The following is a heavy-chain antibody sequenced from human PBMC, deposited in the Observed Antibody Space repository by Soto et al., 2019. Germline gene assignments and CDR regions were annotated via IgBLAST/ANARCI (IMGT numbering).Heavy chain of an antibody. CDR1: GFTFSSYS. V-gene: IGHV3-48*02. Sequence: PGGSLRISCAAYGFTFSSYSMNWVRQAPGKGLEWVSYISSSSSTIYYADSVKGRFTISRDNAKNSLYLQMNSLRDEDTAVYYYARGDYYDSSGYYRDYDYWGQGTLVTVSS. D-gene: IGHD3-22*01. J-gene: IGHJ4*02. CDR3: ARGDYYDSSGYYRDYDY. CDR2: ISSSSSTI.